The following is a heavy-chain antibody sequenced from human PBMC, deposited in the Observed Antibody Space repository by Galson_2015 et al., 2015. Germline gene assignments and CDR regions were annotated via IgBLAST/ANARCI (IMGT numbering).Heavy chain of an antibody. J-gene: IGHJ4*02. CDR3: TTDPAPYCSSTSCPNY. CDR1: GFTFSNAW. V-gene: IGHV3-15*01. D-gene: IGHD2-2*01. Sequence: SLRLSCAASGFTFSNAWMSWVRQAPGKGLEWVGRIKSKTDGGTTDYAAPVKGRFTISRDDSKNTLYLQMNSLKTEDTAVYYCTTDPAPYCSSTSCPNYWGQGTLVTVSS. CDR2: IKSKTDGGTT.